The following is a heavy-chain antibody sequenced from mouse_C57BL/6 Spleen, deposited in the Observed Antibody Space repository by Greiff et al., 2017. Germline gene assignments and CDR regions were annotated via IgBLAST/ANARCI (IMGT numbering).Heavy chain of an antibody. CDR2: IYPGSGST. V-gene: IGHV1-55*01. CDR3: AASTPVVPKGYSSDY. Sequence: QVQLQQPGAELVKPGASVKMSCKASGYTFTSYWITWVKQRPGQGLEWIGDIYPGSGSTNYNEKFKSKATLTVDTSSSTAYMQLSSLTSEDSAVYFCAASTPVVPKGYSSDYWGQGTTLTVSS. CDR1: GYTFTSYW. D-gene: IGHD5-1*01. J-gene: IGHJ2*01.